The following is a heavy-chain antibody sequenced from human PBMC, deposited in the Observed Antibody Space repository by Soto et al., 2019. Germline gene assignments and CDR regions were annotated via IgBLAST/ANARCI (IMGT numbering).Heavy chain of an antibody. CDR1: GGSISSYY. CDR2: IYYSGST. J-gene: IGHJ3*02. D-gene: IGHD6-19*01. Sequence: SETLSLTCTVSGGSISSYYWSWIRQPPGKGLEWIGYIYYSGSTNYNPSLKSRVTISVDTSKNQFSLKLISVTAADTAVYYCARDIAVAGTVDAFDIWGQGTMVTVSS. CDR3: ARDIAVAGTVDAFDI. V-gene: IGHV4-59*12.